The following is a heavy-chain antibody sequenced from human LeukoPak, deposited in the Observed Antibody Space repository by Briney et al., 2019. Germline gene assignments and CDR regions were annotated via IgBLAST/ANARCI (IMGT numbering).Heavy chain of an antibody. CDR1: GASFSDFY. CDR3: ARHASGWVGELDY. D-gene: IGHD6-19*01. J-gene: IGHJ4*02. CDR2: VSDSGGT. Sequence: SETLSLTCTVSGASFSDFYWGWIRQSPGRGLEWIGYVSDSGGTSYNPSLKSRVTLSVDTSKNQFFLNLNSVTAADTAVYYCARHASGWVGELDYWGQGTLVTVSS. V-gene: IGHV4-59*08.